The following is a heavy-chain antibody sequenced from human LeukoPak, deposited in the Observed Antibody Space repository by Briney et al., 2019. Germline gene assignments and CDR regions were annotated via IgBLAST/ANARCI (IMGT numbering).Heavy chain of an antibody. V-gene: IGHV3-23*01. Sequence: PGGSLRLSCAASGFTFSSYAMGWVRQAPGKGLEWVSAISGSGGSTYYADSVKGRFTISRDNSKNMLYLQMNSLRAADTAVYYCAKVGHGYSSQSNFDYWGQVILVTVSS. D-gene: IGHD6-13*01. J-gene: IGHJ4*02. CDR2: ISGSGGST. CDR1: GFTFSSYA. CDR3: AKVGHGYSSQSNFDY.